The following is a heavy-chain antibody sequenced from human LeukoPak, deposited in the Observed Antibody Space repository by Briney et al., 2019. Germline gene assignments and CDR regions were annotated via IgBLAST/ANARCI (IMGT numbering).Heavy chain of an antibody. CDR3: ASGGDDFSTYY. CDR2: ITIDGSDT. D-gene: IGHD3/OR15-3a*01. V-gene: IGHV3-74*01. CDR1: GFTFTDYW. Sequence: HPGGSQRLSCAASGFTFTDYWMHWARQTPGKGLVWVSRITIDGSDTTYADSVKGRFTISRDNAQNTVYLQMNSLRAEDTAIYYCASGGDDFSTYYWGQGTLVTGSS. J-gene: IGHJ4*02.